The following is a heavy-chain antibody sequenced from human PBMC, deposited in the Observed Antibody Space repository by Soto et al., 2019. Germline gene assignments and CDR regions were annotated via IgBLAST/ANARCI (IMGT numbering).Heavy chain of an antibody. CDR3: ANTWGGCWFDP. D-gene: IGHD7-27*01. J-gene: IGHJ5*02. V-gene: IGHV1-69*02. Sequence: QVQLVQSGAEVKKPGSSVKVSCKASGGTFSSYTISWVRQAPGQGLEWMGRIIPILGIANYAQKFQGRVTITADKSTSTAYMELSSLRSEDTAVYYCANTWGGCWFDPWGQGTLVTVSS. CDR1: GGTFSSYT. CDR2: IIPILGIA.